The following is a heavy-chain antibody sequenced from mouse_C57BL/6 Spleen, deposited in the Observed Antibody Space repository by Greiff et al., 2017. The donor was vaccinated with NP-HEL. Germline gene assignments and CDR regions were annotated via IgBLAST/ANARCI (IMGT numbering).Heavy chain of an antibody. CDR2: ISYSGST. J-gene: IGHJ3*01. D-gene: IGHD3-2*02. Sequence: EVKLQESGPGMVKPSQSLSLTCTVTGYSITSGYDWHLIRHFPGNKLEWMGYISYSGSTNYNPSLKSRISITHDTSKNPFFLKLNSVTTEDTATYYCARSGSGYGFAYWGQGTLVTVSA. CDR1: GYSITSGYD. V-gene: IGHV3-1*01. CDR3: ARSGSGYGFAY.